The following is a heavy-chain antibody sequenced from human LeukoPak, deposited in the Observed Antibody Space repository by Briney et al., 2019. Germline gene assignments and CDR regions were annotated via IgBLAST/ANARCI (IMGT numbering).Heavy chain of an antibody. CDR3: ARGGPDSSNWYGLKY. D-gene: IGHD6-13*01. V-gene: IGHV4-59*01. CDR1: GGSNRVYY. Sequence: SETLSLTCTVSGGSNRVYYWSWIRQPPGKGLEWIGHIYYRGSTNYNPSLKGRVTLSEDRSKNQFSLKLNSVTAADTAVYYCARGGPDSSNWYGLKYWGQGILVTVSS. CDR2: IYYRGST. J-gene: IGHJ4*02.